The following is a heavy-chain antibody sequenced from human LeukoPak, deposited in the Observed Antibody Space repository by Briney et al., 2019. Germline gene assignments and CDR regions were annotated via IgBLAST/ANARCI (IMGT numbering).Heavy chain of an antibody. Sequence: SETLSLTCTVSGGSISSGSYYWSWIRQPAGKGLEWIGRIHTSGSTNYNPSLKSRVTISVDTSKNQFSLKLSSVTAADTAVYYCARGLIEMTTYYYYYMDVWGKGTTVTVSS. CDR2: IHTSGST. V-gene: IGHV4-61*02. D-gene: IGHD3-16*02. CDR1: GGSISSGSYY. CDR3: ARGLIEMTTYYYYYMDV. J-gene: IGHJ6*03.